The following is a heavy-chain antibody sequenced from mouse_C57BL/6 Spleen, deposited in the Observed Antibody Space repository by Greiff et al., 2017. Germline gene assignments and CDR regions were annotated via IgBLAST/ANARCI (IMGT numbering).Heavy chain of an antibody. CDR1: GYAFSSSW. J-gene: IGHJ2*01. CDR3: ARGDWDDY. Sequence: QVQLKESGPELVKPGASVKISCKASGYAFSSSWMNWVKQRPGKGLEWIGRIYPGDGDTNYNGKFKGKATLTADKSSSTAYLQLSSLTSEDSAVYFCARGDWDDYWGQGTTLTVSS. D-gene: IGHD4-1*01. V-gene: IGHV1-82*01. CDR2: IYPGDGDT.